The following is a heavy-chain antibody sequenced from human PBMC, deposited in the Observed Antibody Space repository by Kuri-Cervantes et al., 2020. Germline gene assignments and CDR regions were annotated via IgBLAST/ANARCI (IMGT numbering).Heavy chain of an antibody. V-gene: IGHV1-18*01. Sequence: ASVKVSCKASGYTFTSYGISWVRQAPGQGLEWMGWISAYNGNTNYAQKFQDRVTITRDRSMSTAYMELSSLRSEDTAMYYCARYLLGIMITFGGVIVIRFDYWGQGTLVTVSS. CDR1: GYTFTSYG. D-gene: IGHD3-16*02. J-gene: IGHJ4*02. CDR3: ARYLLGIMITFGGVIVIRFDY. CDR2: ISAYNGNT.